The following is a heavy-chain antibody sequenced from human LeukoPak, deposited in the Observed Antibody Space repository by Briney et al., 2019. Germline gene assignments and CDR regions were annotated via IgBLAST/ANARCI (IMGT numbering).Heavy chain of an antibody. Sequence: SETLSLTCAVYGGSFSGYYWSWIRQPPGKGLEWIGEINHSGSTNYNPSLKSRVTISVDTSKNQFSLKLSSVTAADTAVYYCASFSRGYSYGFGSGYYYYYYGMDVWGQGTTVTVSS. CDR2: INHSGST. D-gene: IGHD5-18*01. CDR1: GGSFSGYY. V-gene: IGHV4-34*01. J-gene: IGHJ6*02. CDR3: ASFSRGYSYGFGSGYYYYYYGMDV.